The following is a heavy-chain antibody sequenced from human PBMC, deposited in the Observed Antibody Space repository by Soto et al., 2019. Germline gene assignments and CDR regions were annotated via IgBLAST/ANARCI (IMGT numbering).Heavy chain of an antibody. Sequence: PSETLSLTCVVSGYSISSGYYWAWVRQPPGKELEWIGSIYRSGKTYYKPSLRSRVTVSVDTSKNQFSMKLISVTAADTAVYYCARDKRVTMIGGWFDPWGQGTLVTVSS. D-gene: IGHD3-22*01. CDR1: GYSISSGYY. CDR2: IYRSGKT. J-gene: IGHJ5*02. CDR3: ARDKRVTMIGGWFDP. V-gene: IGHV4-38-2*02.